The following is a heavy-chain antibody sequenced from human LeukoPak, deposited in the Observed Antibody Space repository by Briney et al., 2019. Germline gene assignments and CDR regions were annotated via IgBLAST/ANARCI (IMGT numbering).Heavy chain of an antibody. J-gene: IGHJ5*02. D-gene: IGHD1-7*01. Sequence: QPGGSLRLSCAASGFTFSSYAMHWVRQAPGKGLEWVAVISYDGSNKYYADSVKGRFTISRDNSKNTLYLQMNSLRAEDTAVYYCARALELLPWGQGTLVTVSS. V-gene: IGHV3-30-3*01. CDR1: GFTFSSYA. CDR3: ARALELLP. CDR2: ISYDGSNK.